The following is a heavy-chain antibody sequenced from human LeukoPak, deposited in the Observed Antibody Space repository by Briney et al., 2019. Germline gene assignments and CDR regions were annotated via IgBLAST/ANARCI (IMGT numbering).Heavy chain of an antibody. CDR1: RGSSSSGGYY. J-gene: IGHJ4*02. CDR2: IYDSGST. Sequence: PSETLSLTCTVSRGSSSSGGYYWSWIRRHPGKGLEWIAYIYDSGSTYYNPSLKSRVNISLDMSEDQFSLKLSSVTAADTAVYYCATCPYSSSWCHFDSWGQGTLVTVSS. V-gene: IGHV4-31*03. CDR3: ATCPYSSSWCHFDS. D-gene: IGHD6-13*01.